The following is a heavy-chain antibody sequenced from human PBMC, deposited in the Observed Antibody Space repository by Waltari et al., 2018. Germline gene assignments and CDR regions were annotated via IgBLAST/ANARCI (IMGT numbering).Heavy chain of an antibody. V-gene: IGHV3-30-3*01. CDR1: GFTFSSYD. Sequence: QVQLVESGGGVVQPGRSLRLSCAASGFTFSSYDMHWVRQAPGKGLEWVAVKSYDGSNKYYADAVKGRFTISRDNSKNTLYLQMNSLRAEDTAVYYCARDSNPVVVVAATSDNWFDPWGQGTLVTVSS. J-gene: IGHJ5*02. CDR3: ARDSNPVVVVAATSDNWFDP. D-gene: IGHD2-15*01. CDR2: KSYDGSNK.